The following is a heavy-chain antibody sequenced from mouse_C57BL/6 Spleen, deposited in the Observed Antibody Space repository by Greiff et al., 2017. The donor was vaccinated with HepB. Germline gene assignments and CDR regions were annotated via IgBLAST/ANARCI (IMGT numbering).Heavy chain of an antibody. V-gene: IGHV1-50*01. CDR2: IDPSDSYT. Sequence: QVQLQQPGAELVKPGASVKLSCKASGYTFTSYWMQWVKQRPGQGLEWIGEIDPSDSYTNYNQKFKGKATLTVDKSSSTAYMQLSSLTSEDSAVYYCAIIDSSGVYAMDYWGQGTSVTVSS. CDR1: GYTFTSYW. D-gene: IGHD3-2*02. CDR3: AIIDSSGVYAMDY. J-gene: IGHJ4*01.